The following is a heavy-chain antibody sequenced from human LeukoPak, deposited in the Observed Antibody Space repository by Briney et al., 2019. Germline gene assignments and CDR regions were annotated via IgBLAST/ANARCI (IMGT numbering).Heavy chain of an antibody. Sequence: PSETLSLTCTVSGGSTSSYYWSWIRQPPGKGLEWIGRVFTSGIISGNTNYNPSLKSRVTMSVDTSKNQFSLKLSSVTAADTAVYYCARVWSIAVADATLLSVPFHYFDYWGQGTLVTVSS. J-gene: IGHJ4*02. V-gene: IGHV4-4*07. D-gene: IGHD6-19*01. CDR2: VFTSGIISGNT. CDR3: ARVWSIAVADATLLSVPFHYFDY. CDR1: GGSTSSYY.